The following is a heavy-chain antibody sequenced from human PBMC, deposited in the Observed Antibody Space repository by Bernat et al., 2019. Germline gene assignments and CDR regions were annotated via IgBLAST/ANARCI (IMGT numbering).Heavy chain of an antibody. CDR2: ISSDGSDT. J-gene: IGHJ4*02. CDR3: ARDLVGARYLVY. V-gene: IGHV3-74*01. CDR1: GFTFSSYW. D-gene: IGHD2-8*02. Sequence: EVQLVESGGGLVQPGGSLRLSCTASGFTFSSYWMHWVRQAPGKGLVWVSRISSDGSDTDYADSVKGRFTISRDNAENTLYLQMNSLRAEDTAVYYCARDLVGARYLVYWGQGTLVRVSS.